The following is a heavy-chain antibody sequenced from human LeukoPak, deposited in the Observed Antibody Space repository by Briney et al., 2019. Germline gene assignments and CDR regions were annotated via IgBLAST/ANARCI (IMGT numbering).Heavy chain of an antibody. CDR1: GGSISSGDYY. CDR3: ARGGGSSWYPSLFDY. V-gene: IGHV4-30-4*08. D-gene: IGHD6-13*01. J-gene: IGHJ4*02. Sequence: SQTLSLTCTVSGGSISSGDYYWSWIRQPPGKGLEWIGYIYYSGSTYYNPSLKSRVTISVDKSKNQFSLKLSSVTAADTAVYYCARGGGSSWYPSLFDYWGQGTLVTVSS. CDR2: IYYSGST.